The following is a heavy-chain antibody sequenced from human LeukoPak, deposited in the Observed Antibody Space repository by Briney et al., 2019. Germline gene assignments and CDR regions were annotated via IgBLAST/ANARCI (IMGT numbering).Heavy chain of an antibody. CDR2: INPYSGGT. Sequence: GASVKVSCKASGYTFTGYYMHWVRQAPGQGLEWMGWINPYSGGTNYAQKFQGRVTMTRDTSISTAYMELSRLRSDDTAVYYCAREEGYYDSSGTPGDWFDPWGQGTLVTVSS. D-gene: IGHD3-22*01. V-gene: IGHV1-2*02. J-gene: IGHJ5*02. CDR1: GYTFTGYY. CDR3: AREEGYYDSSGTPGDWFDP.